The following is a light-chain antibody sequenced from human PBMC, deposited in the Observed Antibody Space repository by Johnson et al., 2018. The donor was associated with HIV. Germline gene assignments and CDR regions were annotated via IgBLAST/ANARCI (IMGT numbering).Light chain of an antibody. CDR3: ETWDSSLSGYYV. J-gene: IGLJ1*01. Sequence: QAVLTQPPSVSAAPGQKVTISCSGSSSNIGINYVSWFQQLPGTAPKLLIYDNDKLPSGIPDRFSGSKSGTSATLGITGLQPGDEADYYCETWDSSLSGYYVFGTGTKLTVL. CDR1: SSNIGINY. CDR2: DND. V-gene: IGLV1-51*01.